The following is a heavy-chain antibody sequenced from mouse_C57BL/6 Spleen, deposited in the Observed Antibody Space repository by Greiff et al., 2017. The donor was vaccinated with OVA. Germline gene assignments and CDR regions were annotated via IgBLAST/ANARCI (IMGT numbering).Heavy chain of an antibody. V-gene: IGHV1-61*01. CDR2: IYPSDSET. CDR1: GYTFTSYW. CDR3: ARRTAQAIGDY. Sequence: QQSCKASGYTFTSYWMDWVKQRPGQGLEWIGNIYPSDSETHYNQKFKDKATLTVDKSSSTAYMQLSSLTSEDSAVYYCARRTAQAIGDYWGQGTTLTVSS. J-gene: IGHJ2*01. D-gene: IGHD3-2*02.